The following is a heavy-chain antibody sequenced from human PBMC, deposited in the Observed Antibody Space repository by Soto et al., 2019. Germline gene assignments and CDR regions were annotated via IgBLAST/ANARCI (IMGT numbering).Heavy chain of an antibody. J-gene: IGHJ4*02. CDR3: ARDGSSADYGD. CDR2: IIPMFPTT. CDR1: GGTFSRNA. D-gene: IGHD3-10*01. Sequence: SSVKVSCKASGGTFSRNAIHWVRQAPGQGLEWMGGIIPMFPTTNYAQKFKGRVTISADESTTTAFMELRSLRSDDTAIYYCARDGSSADYGDWGQGTRVTVSS. V-gene: IGHV1-69*13.